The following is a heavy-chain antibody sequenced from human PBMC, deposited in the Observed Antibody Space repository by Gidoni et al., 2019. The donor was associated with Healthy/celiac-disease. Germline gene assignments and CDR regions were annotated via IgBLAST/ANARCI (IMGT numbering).Heavy chain of an antibody. J-gene: IGHJ6*02. D-gene: IGHD4-17*01. CDR1: GFTFSSYG. Sequence: GFTFSSYGMHWVRQAPGKGLEWVAVISYDGSNKYYADSVKGRFTISRDNSKNTLYLQMNSLRAEDTAVYYCAKETTVTTLLNYYYGMDVWGQGTTVTVSS. CDR2: ISYDGSNK. V-gene: IGHV3-30*18. CDR3: AKETTVTTLLNYYYGMDV.